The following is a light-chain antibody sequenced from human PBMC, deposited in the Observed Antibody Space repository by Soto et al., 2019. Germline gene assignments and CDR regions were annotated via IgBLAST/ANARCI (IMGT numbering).Light chain of an antibody. Sequence: EIVLTQSPVTLSLSPGERATLSCSASQSVSSYLAWYQQKPGQAPRLLIYDASNRATAIPARFSGTETGTDFTLTNSSLEPEDFAVYYCQQRKNWQVTFGQGTRLEIK. CDR1: QSVSSY. V-gene: IGKV3-11*01. CDR2: DAS. CDR3: QQRKNWQVT. J-gene: IGKJ5*01.